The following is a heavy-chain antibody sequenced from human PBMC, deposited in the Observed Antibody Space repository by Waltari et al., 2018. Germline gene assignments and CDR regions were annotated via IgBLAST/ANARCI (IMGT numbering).Heavy chain of an antibody. CDR1: GFTFSSYA. J-gene: IGHJ4*02. V-gene: IGHV3-30*01. D-gene: IGHD3-3*01. CDR3: ARDRRTYYDFWSGYSGFDY. Sequence: QVQLVESGGGVVQPGRSLRLSCAASGFTFSSYAMHWVRKAPGTELEWVAVISYDGSNKYYADSVKGRFTISRDNSKNTLYLQMNSLRAEDTAVYYCARDRRTYYDFWSGYSGFDYWGQGTLVTVSS. CDR2: ISYDGSNK.